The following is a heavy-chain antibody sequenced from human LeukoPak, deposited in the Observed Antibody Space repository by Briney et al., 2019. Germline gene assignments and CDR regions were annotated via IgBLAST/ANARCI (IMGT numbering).Heavy chain of an antibody. CDR1: GFTFSSYA. Sequence: GGSLRLSCAASGFTFSSYAMNWVRQAPGKGLEWVSAITGSGGRTYYADSVKGRFTISRDNSKNTVYLQMNSLRAEDTAIYYCAKEYTGTFSPFPSYFDNWGQGTLVTVSS. CDR2: ITGSGGRT. CDR3: AKEYTGTFSPFPSYFDN. J-gene: IGHJ4*02. V-gene: IGHV3-23*01. D-gene: IGHD1-26*01.